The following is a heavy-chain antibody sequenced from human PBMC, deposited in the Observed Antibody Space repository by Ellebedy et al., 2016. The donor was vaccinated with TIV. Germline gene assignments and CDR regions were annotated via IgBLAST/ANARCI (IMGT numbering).Heavy chain of an antibody. CDR1: GYTLTTFA. D-gene: IGHD2-15*01. V-gene: IGHV1-3*01. Sequence: AASVKVSCKASGYTLTTFAIHWVRQAPGQSPEWMGWINVADANTKYEQKFQGRVTFTRDTSANTVYMHFNSLRPEDSGVYYCARDALGYCSGGSCTNSWFDPWGQGTLVTVSS. CDR2: INVADANT. CDR3: ARDALGYCSGGSCTNSWFDP. J-gene: IGHJ5*02.